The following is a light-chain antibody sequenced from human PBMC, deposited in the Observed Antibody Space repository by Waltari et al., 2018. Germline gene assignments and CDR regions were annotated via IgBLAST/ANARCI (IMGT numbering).Light chain of an antibody. CDR3: QQSYSPPPIT. V-gene: IGKV1-39*01. CDR2: AGS. Sequence: DTQMTQSPYSLSASVGDRVPITCRASQTVAQYLNWYQQKPGKAPKLLIYAGSSLQSGVPSRFSGSGFGTYFTLTITSVQPEDFATYYCQQSYSPPPITFGQGTRLEI. J-gene: IGKJ5*01. CDR1: QTVAQY.